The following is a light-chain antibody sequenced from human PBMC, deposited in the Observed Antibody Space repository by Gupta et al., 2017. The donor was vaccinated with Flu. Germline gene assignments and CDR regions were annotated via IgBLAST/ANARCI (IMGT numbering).Light chain of an antibody. J-gene: IGLJ2*01. CDR1: KLGEKY. CDR2: QNT. CDR3: QAWDSRSVV. Sequence: SYEVTQPPSMSVSPGQTATITCSGDKLGEKYACWYQQKPGQSPVLVIYQNTKRPSGIPERFSASNTGNTATLTISGTQVVDEADYYCQAWDSRSVVFGGGTKLTVI. V-gene: IGLV3-1*01.